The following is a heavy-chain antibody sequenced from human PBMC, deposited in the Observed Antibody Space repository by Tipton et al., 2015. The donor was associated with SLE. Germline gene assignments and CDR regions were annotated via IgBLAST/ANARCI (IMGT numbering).Heavy chain of an antibody. CDR2: IYYSGST. CDR3: ARATPQRGAQVLYRYNYYYYMDV. D-gene: IGHD2-2*02. J-gene: IGHJ6*03. CDR1: GDSISSSSYY. Sequence: TLSLTCTVSGDSISSSSYYWGWIRQPPGKGLEWIGSIYYSGSTDYNPSLKSRVTISVDTSKNQFSLKLSSMTAADTAMYYRARATPQRGAQVLYRYNYYYYMDVWGKGTTVTVSS. V-gene: IGHV4-39*07.